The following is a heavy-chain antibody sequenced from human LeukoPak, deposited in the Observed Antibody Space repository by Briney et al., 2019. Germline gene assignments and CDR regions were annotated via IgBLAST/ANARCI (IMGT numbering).Heavy chain of an antibody. V-gene: IGHV3-30-3*01. CDR1: GFTFSSYA. D-gene: IGHD2-2*02. CDR2: ISYDGSNK. Sequence: GRSLRLSCAASGFTFSSYAMHWVRQAPGKGLEWVAVISYDGSNKYYADSVKGRFTISRDNSKNTLYLQMNSLRAEDTAVYYCARAAVPAAIPEYYYYGMDVWGQGTTVTVSS. CDR3: ARAAVPAAIPEYYYYGMDV. J-gene: IGHJ6*02.